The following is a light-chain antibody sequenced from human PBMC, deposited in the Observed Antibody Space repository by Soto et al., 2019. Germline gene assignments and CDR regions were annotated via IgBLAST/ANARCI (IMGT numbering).Light chain of an antibody. CDR3: CSYAGSSTFV. CDR2: EVN. CDR1: SSDVGNYDL. Sequence: SVLTQPASVSGSPGQSITIPCTGTSSDVGNYDLVSWYQRHPGKAPKVMIHEVNKRPSGVSIRFSGSKSGSTASLTISGLQAEDEAEYYCCSYAGSSTFVFGTGTKVTVL. V-gene: IGLV2-23*02. J-gene: IGLJ1*01.